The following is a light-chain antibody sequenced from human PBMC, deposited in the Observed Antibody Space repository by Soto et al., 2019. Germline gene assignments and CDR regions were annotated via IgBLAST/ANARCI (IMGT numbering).Light chain of an antibody. J-gene: IGKJ4*01. Sequence: EIVLTQSPATLSLSPGERATLSCRASQGVSSFLAWYQQKPGQAPRLLIYDASNRATGIPARFSGSGSGTDFTLTISSLEPEDFAIYYCQQRSTWPGITFGGGTKVDIK. CDR2: DAS. CDR1: QGVSSF. CDR3: QQRSTWPGIT. V-gene: IGKV3-11*01.